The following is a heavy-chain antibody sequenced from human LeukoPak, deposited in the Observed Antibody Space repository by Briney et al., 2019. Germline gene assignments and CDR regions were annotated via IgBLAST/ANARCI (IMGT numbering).Heavy chain of an antibody. CDR3: AKDRPNYYHDNGHYYRRGGDC. CDR2: TSSGGELT. J-gene: IGHJ4*02. CDR1: GFTFSIYA. D-gene: IGHD3-22*01. Sequence: GGSLRLSCAASGFTFSIYAMSWVRQGTGKGLEWVSSTSSGGELTFYADSVKGRFTISRDNSKNTLYLQMYSLGAEDTAVYYCAKDRPNYYHDNGHYYRRGGDCWGQGTLVTVSS. V-gene: IGHV3-23*01.